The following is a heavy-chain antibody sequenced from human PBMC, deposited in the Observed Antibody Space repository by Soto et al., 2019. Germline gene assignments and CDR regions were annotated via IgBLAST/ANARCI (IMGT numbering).Heavy chain of an antibody. Sequence: ASVKVSCKASGYTFTGYYMHWVRQAPGQGLEWMGWINPNSGGTNYAQKFQGWVTMTRDTSISTAYMELSRLRSDDTAVYYCARDHYSNYYYYGMDVWGQGTTVTSP. V-gene: IGHV1-2*04. CDR2: INPNSGGT. CDR1: GYTFTGYY. D-gene: IGHD4-4*01. J-gene: IGHJ6*02. CDR3: ARDHYSNYYYYGMDV.